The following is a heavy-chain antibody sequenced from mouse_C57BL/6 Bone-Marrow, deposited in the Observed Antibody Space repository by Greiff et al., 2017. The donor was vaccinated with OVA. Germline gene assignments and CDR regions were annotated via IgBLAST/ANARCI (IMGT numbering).Heavy chain of an antibody. D-gene: IGHD1-1*01. CDR1: GYTFTSYW. Sequence: QVQLQQPGAELVKPGASVKMSCKASGYTFTSYWITWVKQRPGQGLEWIGDIYPGSGSTNYNEKFKSKATLTVDTSSSTAYMQLSSLTSEDSAVYYCARRRGYYGSSPYFDVWGTGTTVTVSS. CDR3: ARRRGYYGSSPYFDV. J-gene: IGHJ1*03. V-gene: IGHV1-55*01. CDR2: IYPGSGST.